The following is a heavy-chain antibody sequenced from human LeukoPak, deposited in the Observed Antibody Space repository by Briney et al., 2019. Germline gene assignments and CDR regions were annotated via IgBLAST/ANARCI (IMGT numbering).Heavy chain of an antibody. CDR2: INRSGST. D-gene: IGHD6-13*01. Sequence: SETLSLTCAVYGGSFSGYYWSWIRQPPGKGLEWIGEINRSGSTNYNPSLKSRVTISVDTSKNQFSLKLSSVTAADTAVYYCARRGSSSWPHFDYWGQGTLVTVSS. CDR1: GGSFSGYY. J-gene: IGHJ4*02. CDR3: ARRGSSSWPHFDY. V-gene: IGHV4-34*01.